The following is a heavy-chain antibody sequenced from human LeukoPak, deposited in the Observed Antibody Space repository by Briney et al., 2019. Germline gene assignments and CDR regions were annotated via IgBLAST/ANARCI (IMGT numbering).Heavy chain of an antibody. Sequence: GGSLRLSCAASGFAFTDYYMSWIRQAPGKGLDWVSYISISGTTIDYADSVKGRFTFSRDNAKNSLYLQMNSLRAEDTAVYYCARAGRLQYGDYVAFDYWGQGTLVTVSS. CDR1: GFAFTDYY. D-gene: IGHD4-17*01. V-gene: IGHV3-11*01. CDR2: ISISGTTI. J-gene: IGHJ4*02. CDR3: ARAGRLQYGDYVAFDY.